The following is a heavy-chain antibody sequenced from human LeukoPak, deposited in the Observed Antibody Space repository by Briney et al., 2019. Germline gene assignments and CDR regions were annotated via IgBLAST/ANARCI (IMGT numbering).Heavy chain of an antibody. CDR1: GFTVRNNY. J-gene: IGHJ4*02. CDR3: AREASGTYGADY. V-gene: IGHV3-53*01. CDR2: IYSGGST. Sequence: GGSLRLSCAVSGFTVRNNYMSWVRQAPGKGLEWVSVIYSGGSTYYADSVRGRFTISRDNSKNTLYLRMNSLRAEDTAVYYCAREASGTYGADYWGQGTLVTVSS. D-gene: IGHD1-1*01.